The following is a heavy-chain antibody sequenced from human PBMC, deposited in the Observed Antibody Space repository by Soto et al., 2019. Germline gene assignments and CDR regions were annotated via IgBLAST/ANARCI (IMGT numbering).Heavy chain of an antibody. J-gene: IGHJ4*02. CDR1: GFTFSGSA. V-gene: IGHV3-73*02. CDR2: IRSKANSYAT. D-gene: IGHD3-10*01. Sequence: EVQLVESGGGLVQPGGALKLSCAASGFTFSGSAMHWVRQASGQGLEWVGRIRSKANSYATAYAASVKGRFTISRDDSKNTAYLQMNRLKTEDTAVYYCTMGLLWCGAYWGQGTLVTVFS. CDR3: TMGLLWCGAY.